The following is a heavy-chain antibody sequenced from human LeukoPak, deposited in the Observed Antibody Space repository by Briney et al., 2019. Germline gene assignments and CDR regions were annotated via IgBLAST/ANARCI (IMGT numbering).Heavy chain of an antibody. J-gene: IGHJ5*02. CDR2: INSVDSST. D-gene: IGHD5-24*01. V-gene: IGHV3-23*01. Sequence: GGSLRLSCVASGFTFSSYAMSWVRQAPGKGLDWVSAINSVDSSTHYADSVKGRFSISRDNAQTSLYLQMNSLRAEDTAVYYCARASDPWLQLTWGQGTLVTVSS. CDR3: ARASDPWLQLT. CDR1: GFTFSSYA.